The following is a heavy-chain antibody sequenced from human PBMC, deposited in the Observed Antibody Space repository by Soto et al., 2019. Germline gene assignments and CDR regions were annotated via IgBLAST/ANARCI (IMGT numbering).Heavy chain of an antibody. V-gene: IGHV2-5*02. Sequence: QITLTESGPTLVKPTQTLTLTCTFSGFSLSTPGVGVGWIRQPPGKALEWLAIFFWDDDTRYSLSLKNRLTITKDTSRNQVVLTMTNMDPADTATYYCARSRAAWVNAFDIWGQGTMVTVSS. D-gene: IGHD6-25*01. CDR2: FFWDDDT. CDR1: GFSLSTPGVG. CDR3: ARSRAAWVNAFDI. J-gene: IGHJ3*02.